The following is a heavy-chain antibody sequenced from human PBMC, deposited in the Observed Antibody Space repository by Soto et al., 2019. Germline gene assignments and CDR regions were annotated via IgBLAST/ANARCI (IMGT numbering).Heavy chain of an antibody. J-gene: IGHJ4*02. D-gene: IGHD3-10*01. V-gene: IGHV3-23*01. CDR1: GFTFSSYA. CDR2: ISGSGGST. CDR3: AKDPLHHVLLWFGELTPRGY. Sequence: GGSLRLSCAASGFTFSSYAMSWVRQAPGKGLEWVSAISGSGGSTYYADSVKGRFTISRDNSKNTLYLQMNSLRAEDTAVYYCAKDPLHHVLLWFGELTPRGYWGQGTLVTVSS.